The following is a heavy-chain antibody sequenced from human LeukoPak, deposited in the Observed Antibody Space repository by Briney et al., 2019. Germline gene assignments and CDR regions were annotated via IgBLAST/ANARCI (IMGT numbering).Heavy chain of an antibody. CDR3: AKDFWSGYYPNY. CDR2: SGSGAST. Sequence: QAGGPLRLSCAASGFTFSNYAMSWVRQAPGKGLEWVSGSGSGASTYYADSVKGRFTISRDNSKNTLYLQMNSLRAEDTAVYYCAKDFWSGYYPNYWGQGTLVTASS. D-gene: IGHD3-3*01. CDR1: GFTFSNYA. J-gene: IGHJ4*02. V-gene: IGHV3-23*01.